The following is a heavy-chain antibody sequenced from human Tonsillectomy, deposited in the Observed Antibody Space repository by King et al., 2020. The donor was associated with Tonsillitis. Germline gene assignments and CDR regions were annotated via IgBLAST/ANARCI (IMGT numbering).Heavy chain of an antibody. CDR1: GFTFSGFY. CDR2: ISSTSGTI. J-gene: IGHJ5*02. V-gene: IGHV3-11*01. Sequence: VQLVESGGGLVKPGGSLRLSCAASGFTFSGFYMSWFRQAPGKGLEWVSYISSTSGTIYYADSGKGRFTISRDNAKNSLYLQMNSLRAEDTAVYYCARANWNDGGDWFDPWGQGTLVTVSS. D-gene: IGHD1-1*01. CDR3: ARANWNDGGDWFDP.